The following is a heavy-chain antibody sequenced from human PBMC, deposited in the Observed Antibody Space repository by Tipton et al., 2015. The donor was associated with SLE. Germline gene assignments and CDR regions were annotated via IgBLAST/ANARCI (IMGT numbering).Heavy chain of an antibody. D-gene: IGHD4/OR15-4a*01. V-gene: IGHV4-59*01. CDR1: GASISNNF. CDR3: ARGKSNTDY. Sequence: TLSLTFTVSGASISNNFWSWIRQSPGKGLEWIGYFLNSANTDSNPSLKSRVTLSVDTSTNQFSLKLSSVTAADTAVYFCARGKSNTDYWGRGTLVTVSS. CDR2: FLNSANT. J-gene: IGHJ4*02.